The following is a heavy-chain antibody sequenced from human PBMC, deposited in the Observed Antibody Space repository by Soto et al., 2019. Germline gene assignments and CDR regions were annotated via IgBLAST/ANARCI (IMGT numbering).Heavy chain of an antibody. V-gene: IGHV1-18*01. J-gene: IGHJ4*02. D-gene: IGHD3-22*01. CDR2: ISTYNGNT. CDR3: ARGPTDYHDNSGNYFLVY. CDR1: GYSFITYG. Sequence: QVQLVQSGAEVKKPGASVKVSCKVSGYSFITYGVSWVRQAPGQGLDWMGWISTYNGNTKYAERLQGRVTMTTDTTTSTAYMELRSLRSDDTAVYYCARGPTDYHDNSGNYFLVYWGQGTLVTVSS.